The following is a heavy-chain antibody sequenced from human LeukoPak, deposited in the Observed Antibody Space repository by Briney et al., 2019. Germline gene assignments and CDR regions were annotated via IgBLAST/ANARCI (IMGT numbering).Heavy chain of an antibody. CDR2: IRDKARGYRT. CDR3: ARDGQEGDNSAFDI. D-gene: IGHD3-22*01. Sequence: GGSLRLSCAASGVTLSDHHMDWVRQAPGQGLEWVGRIRDKARGYRTEYAASVKDRFTISKDDSKSLVYLQMNSRKIEDTAVYYCARDGQEGDNSAFDIWGQGTVVTVYS. J-gene: IGHJ3*02. V-gene: IGHV3-72*01. CDR1: GVTLSDHH.